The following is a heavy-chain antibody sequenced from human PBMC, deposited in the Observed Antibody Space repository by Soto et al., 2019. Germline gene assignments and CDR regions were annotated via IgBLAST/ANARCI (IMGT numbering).Heavy chain of an antibody. Sequence: PVGSLRLSCAASGFTFSSYSMNWVRQAPGNGLEWVSSISSSSSYIYYADSVKGRFTISRDNAKNSLYLQMNSLRAEDTAVYYCASQSYYYDSSGYFLFDYWGQGTLVTVSS. CDR2: ISSSSSYI. V-gene: IGHV3-21*01. CDR1: GFTFSSYS. CDR3: ASQSYYYDSSGYFLFDY. D-gene: IGHD3-22*01. J-gene: IGHJ4*02.